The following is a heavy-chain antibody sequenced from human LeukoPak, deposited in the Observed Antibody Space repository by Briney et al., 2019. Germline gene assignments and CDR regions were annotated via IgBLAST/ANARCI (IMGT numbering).Heavy chain of an antibody. D-gene: IGHD1-26*01. CDR1: GFTFSSYE. J-gene: IGHJ3*02. CDR3: ATSYSGRLTGIGAFDI. Sequence: GGSLRLSCAASGFTFSSYEMNWVCQAPGKGLEWVSYISSSGSTIYYADSVKGRFTISRDNAKNSLYLQMNSLRAEDTAVYYCATSYSGRLTGIGAFDIWGQGTMVTVSS. CDR2: ISSSGSTI. V-gene: IGHV3-48*03.